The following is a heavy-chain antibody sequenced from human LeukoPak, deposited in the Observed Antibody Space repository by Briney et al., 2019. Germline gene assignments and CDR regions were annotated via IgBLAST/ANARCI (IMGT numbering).Heavy chain of an antibody. CDR1: GFSLTTPGVG. Sequence: SGPTLVNPPQALALTCTFSGFSLTTPGVGVGWIRHSPGKALEWLSLIYWDDDKRYNPSLKNRLTIMKDTSRNQVVLTLTNVDPEDTGTYYCAHRRSGYNWNHGDFDYWGQGTQVTVSS. CDR2: IYWDDDK. CDR3: AHRRSGYNWNHGDFDY. D-gene: IGHD1-14*01. V-gene: IGHV2-5*02. J-gene: IGHJ4*02.